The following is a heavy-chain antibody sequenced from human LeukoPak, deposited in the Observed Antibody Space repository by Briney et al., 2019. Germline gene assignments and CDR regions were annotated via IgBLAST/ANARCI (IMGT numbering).Heavy chain of an antibody. Sequence: SETLSLTCAVYSGSFSGYYWGWVRQPPGKGRECVGEIYHSGSTNYNPSLTSRVTISVDTSKNQFSLKLSSVTAADTAVYYCARGFATMVRGVVLDLWGRGTLVTVSS. CDR2: IYHSGST. V-gene: IGHV4-34*01. CDR1: SGSFSGYY. D-gene: IGHD3-10*01. CDR3: ARGFATMVRGVVLDL. J-gene: IGHJ4*02.